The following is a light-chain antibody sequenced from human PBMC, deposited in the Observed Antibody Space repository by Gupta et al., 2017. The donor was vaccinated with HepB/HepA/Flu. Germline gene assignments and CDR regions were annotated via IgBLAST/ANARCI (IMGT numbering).Light chain of an antibody. V-gene: IGKV3-20*01. Sequence: EVVFTHSPVTLSLSPGERATLSCRASQTVRSSYLAWYQQKAGQAPRLLIYGASSRATGIPDRFRGSGSGTDFTLTISRLEPEDFAVYYCQQDGNSPETFGQGTKVEIK. J-gene: IGKJ1*01. CDR2: GAS. CDR3: QQDGNSPET. CDR1: QTVRSSY.